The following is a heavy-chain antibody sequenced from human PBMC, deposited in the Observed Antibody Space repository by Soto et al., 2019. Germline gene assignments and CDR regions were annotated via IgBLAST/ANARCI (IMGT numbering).Heavy chain of an antibody. CDR1: GFTFSSYS. CDR2: ISSSSSTI. J-gene: IGHJ4*02. V-gene: IGHV3-48*01. D-gene: IGHD7-27*01. Sequence: EVQLVESGGGLVQPGGSLRLSCAASGFTFSSYSMNWVRQAPGKGLEWVSYISSSSSTIYYADSVKGRFTISRDNAKNSLYLQMNSLRAEDTAVYYCARAGAVTGDTYFDYWGQGTLVTVSS. CDR3: ARAGAVTGDTYFDY.